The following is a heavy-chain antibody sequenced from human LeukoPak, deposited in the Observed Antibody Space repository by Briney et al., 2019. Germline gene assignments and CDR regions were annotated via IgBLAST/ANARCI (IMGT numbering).Heavy chain of an antibody. CDR3: AMDVPGVDGHYMDV. Sequence: GSSVKVSCKASGGTFSSYAISWVRQAPGQGLEWMGGIIPIFGTANYAQKFQGRVTITTDESTSTAYMELSSLRSEDTAVYYCAMDVPGVDGHYMDVWGKGTTVTVSS. J-gene: IGHJ6*03. V-gene: IGHV1-69*05. CDR2: IIPIFGTA. CDR1: GGTFSSYA. D-gene: IGHD2-21*01.